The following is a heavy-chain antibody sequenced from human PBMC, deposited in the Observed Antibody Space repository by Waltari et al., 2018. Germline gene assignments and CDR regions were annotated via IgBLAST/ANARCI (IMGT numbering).Heavy chain of an antibody. CDR1: GGTFSSYA. CDR2: ISPIFGTA. D-gene: IGHD1-26*01. CDR3: ARDVRVGGATTGPFDY. V-gene: IGHV1-69*08. Sequence: QVQLVQSGAEVKKPGSSVKVSCKASGGTFSSYAISWVRQAPGQGLEWMGRISPIFGTAKYAQKFQGRGTITADKSTSTAYMELSSLRSEDTAVYYCARDVRVGGATTGPFDYWGQGTLVTVSS. J-gene: IGHJ4*02.